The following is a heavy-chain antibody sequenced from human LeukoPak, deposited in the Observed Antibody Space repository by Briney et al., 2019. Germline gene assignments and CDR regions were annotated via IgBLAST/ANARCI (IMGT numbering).Heavy chain of an antibody. CDR1: GFTFSRYA. J-gene: IGHJ4*02. V-gene: IGHV3-30*04. Sequence: GGSLRLSCAASGFTFSRYAMHWVRQAPGKGLEWVAVVSDDGSNKYYADSVKRRFTISRDNTNNTLFLQMSGLRAEETAVYYCSNGSGYFVTEYWGQGTLVTVSS. CDR3: SNGSGYFVTEY. D-gene: IGHD3-3*01. CDR2: VSDDGSNK.